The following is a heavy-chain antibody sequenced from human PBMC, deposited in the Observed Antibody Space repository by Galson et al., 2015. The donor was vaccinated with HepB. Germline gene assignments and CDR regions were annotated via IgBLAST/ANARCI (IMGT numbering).Heavy chain of an antibody. Sequence: SVKVSCKASGTPFSSYVLHWVRQAPGQSLDWMGWVSTGNDNTKYSQKFQGRVTFTRDTSATTAYMELSSLISEDTAVYYCARDKANLGVLNASEIWGQGTMVTVSS. V-gene: IGHV1-3*04. CDR3: ARDKANLGVLNASEI. CDR2: VSTGNDNT. D-gene: IGHD3-10*01. J-gene: IGHJ3*02. CDR1: GTPFSSYV.